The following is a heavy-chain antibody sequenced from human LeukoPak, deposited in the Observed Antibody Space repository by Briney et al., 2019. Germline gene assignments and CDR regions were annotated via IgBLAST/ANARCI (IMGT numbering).Heavy chain of an antibody. CDR1: GFTYSSYS. V-gene: IGHV3-21*01. Sequence: GGSLRLSCTASGFTYSSYSMNWVRQAPGKGLEWVSSISSSSSYIYYADPVKGRFTISRDNAKNSLYLQMNSLRAEDTAVYYCARHQVPPYTRGWYHFDSWGQGTLVTVSS. CDR2: ISSSSSYI. D-gene: IGHD6-19*01. CDR3: ARHQVPPYTRGWYHFDS. J-gene: IGHJ4*02.